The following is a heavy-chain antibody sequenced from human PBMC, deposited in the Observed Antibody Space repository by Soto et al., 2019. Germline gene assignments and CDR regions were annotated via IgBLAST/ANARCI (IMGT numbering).Heavy chain of an antibody. CDR1: GGTFRTES. CDR3: ARGHEDGGNSYAFDV. D-gene: IGHD2-21*01. V-gene: IGHV1-69*13. J-gene: IGHJ3*01. Sequence: QVHLVQSGAEVKNPGSSVTVSCKYSGGTFRTESINWWRQAPGQGLEWMGGILPFFATADYARGFQGRVTITADGATTTAYMELSSLTSQDTAVYFCARGHEDGGNSYAFDVWGQGTMVTVSS. CDR2: ILPFFATA.